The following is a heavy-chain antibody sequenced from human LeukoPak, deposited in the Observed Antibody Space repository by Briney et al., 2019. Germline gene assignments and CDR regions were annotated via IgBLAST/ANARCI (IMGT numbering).Heavy chain of an antibody. Sequence: PSETLSLTCAVYGGSFSGYYWSWIRQPPGKGLEWIGEINHSGSTNYNPSLKSRVTISVDTSKNQFSLKLSSVTAADTAVYYCARGRYLKSYYYYGMDVWGQGTTVTVSS. CDR3: ARGRYLKSYYYYGMDV. CDR1: GGSFSGYY. J-gene: IGHJ6*02. CDR2: INHSGST. D-gene: IGHD1-1*01. V-gene: IGHV4-34*01.